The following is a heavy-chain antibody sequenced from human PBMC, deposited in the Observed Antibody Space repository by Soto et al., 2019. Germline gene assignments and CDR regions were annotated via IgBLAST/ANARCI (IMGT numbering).Heavy chain of an antibody. CDR1: GGSFSGYY. CDR2: INHSGST. CDR3: ARANWNYAFDAFDI. Sequence: TLSLTCAVYGGSFSGYYWSWIRQPPGKGLEWIGEINHSGSTNYNPSLKSRVTISVDTSKNQFSLKLSSVTAADTAVYYCARANWNYAFDAFDIWGQGTRVTVSS. J-gene: IGHJ3*02. V-gene: IGHV4-34*01. D-gene: IGHD1-7*01.